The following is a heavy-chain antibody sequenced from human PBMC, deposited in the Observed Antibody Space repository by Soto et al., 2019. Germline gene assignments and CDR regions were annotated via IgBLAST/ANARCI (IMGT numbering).Heavy chain of an antibody. CDR1: GFTFSSYG. D-gene: IGHD5-12*01. Sequence: PGGSLRLSCAASGFTFSSYGMHWVRQAPGKGLEWVAVISYDGSNKYYADSVKGRFTISRDNSKNTLYLQMNSLRAEDTAVYYCAKPRGYSGYAPFDYWGQGTLVTVSS. CDR3: AKPRGYSGYAPFDY. J-gene: IGHJ4*02. CDR2: ISYDGSNK. V-gene: IGHV3-30*18.